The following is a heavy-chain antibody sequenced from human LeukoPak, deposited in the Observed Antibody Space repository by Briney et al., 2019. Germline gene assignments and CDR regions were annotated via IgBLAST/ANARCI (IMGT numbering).Heavy chain of an antibody. Sequence: PSETLSLTCTVSGGSISSSSCYWGWIRQPPGTGLEWIGSIYYSGSTYYNPSLKSRVTISIDKSKNQFSLKLGSVTAADTAVYYCARGEFLDFLSYTPWLDPWGPGTLVTVSS. CDR1: GGSISSSSCY. V-gene: IGHV4-39*07. J-gene: IGHJ5*02. CDR2: IYYSGST. D-gene: IGHD3/OR15-3a*01. CDR3: ARGEFLDFLSYTPWLDP.